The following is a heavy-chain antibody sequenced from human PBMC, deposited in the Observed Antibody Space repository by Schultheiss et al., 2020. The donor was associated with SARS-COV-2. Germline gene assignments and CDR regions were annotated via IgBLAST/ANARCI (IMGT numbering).Heavy chain of an antibody. CDR1: GDSISSSDYY. CDR3: ACYSSSWYNY. Sequence: SETLSLTCTVSGDSISSSDYYWGWIRQPPGKGLEWIGEINHSGSTNYNPSLKSRVTISVDTSKNQFSLQLNSVTPEDTAVYYCACYSSSWYNYWGQGTLVTVSS. D-gene: IGHD6-13*01. CDR2: INHSGST. V-gene: IGHV4-39*07. J-gene: IGHJ4*02.